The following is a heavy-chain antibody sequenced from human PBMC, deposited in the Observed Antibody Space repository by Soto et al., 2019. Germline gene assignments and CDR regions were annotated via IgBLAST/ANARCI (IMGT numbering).Heavy chain of an antibody. CDR1: GFTVSSNY. J-gene: IGHJ3*02. D-gene: IGHD3-10*01. V-gene: IGHV3-66*01. CDR3: ARAKDYDSEKMAFDI. CDR2: IYSGGST. Sequence: EVQLVESGGGLVQPGGSLRLSCAASGFTVSSNYMSWVRQAPGKGLEWVSVIYSGGSTYYADSVKGRFTISRDNSKNTLYLKRNSLSAEDTAVYYCARAKDYDSEKMAFDIWGQGTMVTVSS.